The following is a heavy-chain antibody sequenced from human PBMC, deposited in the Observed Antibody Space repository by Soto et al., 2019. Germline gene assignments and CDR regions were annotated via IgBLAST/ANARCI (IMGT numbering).Heavy chain of an antibody. D-gene: IGHD5-18*01. Sequence: GSLRLSCAASGFTFSGSAMHWVRQASGKGLEWVGRIRSKANSYATAYAASVKGRFTISRDDSKNTAYLQMNSLKTEDTAVYYCASTTAMARGYFDYWGQGTLVTVSS. J-gene: IGHJ4*02. CDR2: IRSKANSYAT. V-gene: IGHV3-73*01. CDR3: ASTTAMARGYFDY. CDR1: GFTFSGSA.